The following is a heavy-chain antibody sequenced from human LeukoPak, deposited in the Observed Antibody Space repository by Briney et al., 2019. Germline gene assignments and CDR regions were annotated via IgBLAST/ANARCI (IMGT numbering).Heavy chain of an antibody. J-gene: IGHJ4*02. CDR2: IYYSGST. V-gene: IGHV4-30-4*08. Sequence: SETLSLTCTVSGGSISSGDYYWSWIRQPPGKGLEWIGYIYYSGSTYYNPSLKSRVTISVDTSKNQFSLKLSSVTAADTAVYYCAREKRTGTTWYFDYWGQGTLVTVSS. CDR1: GGSISSGDYY. D-gene: IGHD1-7*01. CDR3: AREKRTGTTWYFDY.